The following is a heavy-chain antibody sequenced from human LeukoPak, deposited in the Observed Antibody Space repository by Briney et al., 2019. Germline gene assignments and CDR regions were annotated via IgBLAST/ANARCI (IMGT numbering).Heavy chain of an antibody. Sequence: SETLSLTCTVSGGSISSYYWSWIRQPPGKGLEWIGYIYYSGSTNYNPSLKSRVTISVDTSKNQFSLKLSSVTAADTAVYYCARRYSNSPYYYYYMDVWGKGTTVTVSS. CDR3: ARRYSNSPYYYYYMDV. D-gene: IGHD4-11*01. CDR1: GGSISSYY. CDR2: IYYSGST. J-gene: IGHJ6*03. V-gene: IGHV4-59*01.